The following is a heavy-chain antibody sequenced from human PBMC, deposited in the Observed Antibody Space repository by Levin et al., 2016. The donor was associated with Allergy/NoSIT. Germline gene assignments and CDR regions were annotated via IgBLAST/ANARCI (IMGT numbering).Heavy chain of an antibody. CDR1: GFSLTTSGMC. V-gene: IGHV2-70*11. J-gene: IGHJ6*02. CDR3: ARIREGATTYYGMDV. Sequence: SGPTLVKPTQTLTLTCTFSGFSLTTSGMCVSWIRQPPGKALEWLARIDWDDDKYYSTSLKTRLTISKDNAKNQVVLTMTNVDPVDTATYYCARIREGATTYYGMDVWGQGTTVTVSS. CDR2: IDWDDDK. D-gene: IGHD1-26*01.